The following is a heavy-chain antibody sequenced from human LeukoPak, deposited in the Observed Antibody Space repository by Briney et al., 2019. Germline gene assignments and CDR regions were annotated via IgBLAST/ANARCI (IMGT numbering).Heavy chain of an antibody. V-gene: IGHV4-4*02. Sequence: SETLSLTCTVSGDSISSSNWWSWVRQPPGKGLEWIGEIYHTGSTNYNPSLKSRISISVDKSKNQFSLKLSSVTAADTAVYYCARDPSIQLLSDWFDPWGQGTLVTVSS. CDR2: IYHTGST. D-gene: IGHD2-2*01. CDR1: GDSISSSNW. J-gene: IGHJ5*02. CDR3: ARDPSIQLLSDWFDP.